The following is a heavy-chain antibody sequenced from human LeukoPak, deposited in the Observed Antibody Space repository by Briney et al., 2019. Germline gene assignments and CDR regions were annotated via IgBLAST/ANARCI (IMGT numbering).Heavy chain of an antibody. J-gene: IGHJ4*02. Sequence: QPGGSLRLSCAASGFTFSSYWMTWVRQAPGKGLEWAANIRQDGGVKYYVDSVKGRFTISRDNAENSLYLQMNSLRAEDTAVYYCARDYYGTGSHGDWGQGTLVTVSS. CDR1: GFTFSSYW. D-gene: IGHD3-10*01. CDR2: IRQDGGVK. CDR3: ARDYYGTGSHGD. V-gene: IGHV3-7*04.